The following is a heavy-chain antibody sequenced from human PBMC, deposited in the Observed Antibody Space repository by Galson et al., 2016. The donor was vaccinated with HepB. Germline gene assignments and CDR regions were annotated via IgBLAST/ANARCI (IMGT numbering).Heavy chain of an antibody. CDR3: VRGVDTHMGGRYHYGMDV. Sequence: SLRLSCAASGFSFNTQWMNWVRQAPGKGLEWVANIRKDGTEKNYADSVKGRFAISRDNPKNTLYLQMNILRVEDTAVYYCVRGVDTHMGGRYHYGMDVWGQGTTAIVSS. D-gene: IGHD5-18*01. CDR2: IRKDGTEK. V-gene: IGHV3-7*01. J-gene: IGHJ6*02. CDR1: GFSFNTQW.